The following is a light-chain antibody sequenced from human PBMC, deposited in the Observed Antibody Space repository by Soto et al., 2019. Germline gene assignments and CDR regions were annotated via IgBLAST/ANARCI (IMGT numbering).Light chain of an antibody. Sequence: DIQMTQSPSTLSASVGERVTITCLASPSVSNWLAWYQQKLGKAPKLLIYDVSSLESGVPSRFSGSGSGTELILTISSLQPDDFATYYGQQDDSDSWTFEQGTNVEMK. CDR1: PSVSNW. CDR2: DVS. CDR3: QQDDSDSWT. J-gene: IGKJ1*01. V-gene: IGKV1-5*01.